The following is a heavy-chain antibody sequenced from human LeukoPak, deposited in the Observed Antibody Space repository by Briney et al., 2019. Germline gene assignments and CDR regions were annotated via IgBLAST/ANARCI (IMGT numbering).Heavy chain of an antibody. CDR2: ISASGSYT. CDR1: GFSFSDEY. CDR3: GRSRGAGPGAHFDV. V-gene: IGHV3-11*03. Sequence: PGGSRRLSCAASGFSFSDEYMSWIRQAPGQGLEWISYISASGSYTNYADSVKGRFTISRDNAKNSLYLQMNSLRAEDTAVYYCGRSRGAGPGAHFDVWGQGTLVTVSS. D-gene: IGHD6-19*01. J-gene: IGHJ4*02.